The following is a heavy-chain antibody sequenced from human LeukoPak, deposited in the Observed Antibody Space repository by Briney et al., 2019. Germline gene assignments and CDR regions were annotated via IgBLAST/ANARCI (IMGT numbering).Heavy chain of an antibody. V-gene: IGHV1-18*01. CDR2: ISAYNGHT. D-gene: IGHD3-22*01. CDR1: GYTFTSYG. Sequence: ASVKVSCKASGYTFTSYGINWVRQAPGQGLEWMGWISAYNGHTNYAQKLQGRVTMTTDTSTSTAYMELGSLRSDDTAVYFCARDSSGFPRDASDYWGQGTLVTVSS. J-gene: IGHJ4*02. CDR3: ARDSSGFPRDASDY.